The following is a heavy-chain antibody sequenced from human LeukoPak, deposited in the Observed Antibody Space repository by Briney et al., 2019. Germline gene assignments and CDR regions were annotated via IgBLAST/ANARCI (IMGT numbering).Heavy chain of an antibody. CDR3: ARSYRGDY. Sequence: GGSLRLSCAASGFTFSSYGMHWVRQAPGKGLEWVAVISYDGSNKYYADSVKGRFTISRDNAKNSLYLQMNSLRAEDTAVYYCARSYRGDYWGQGTLVTVSS. V-gene: IGHV3-30*03. CDR1: GFTFSSYG. J-gene: IGHJ4*02. D-gene: IGHD3-10*01. CDR2: ISYDGSNK.